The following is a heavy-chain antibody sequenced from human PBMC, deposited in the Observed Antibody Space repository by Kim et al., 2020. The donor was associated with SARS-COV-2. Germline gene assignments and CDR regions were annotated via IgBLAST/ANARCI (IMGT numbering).Heavy chain of an antibody. J-gene: IGHJ4*01. CDR3: VFWPDYYDSSGSVY. Sequence: SETLSLTCTVSGCSISSSSYYWVWIRQPPGLGLEWIGSTYYSGSTYYNSSLKSRVTISVDTTKNQFSLKLSPVTAADTAVYFCVFWPDYYDSSGSVYW. V-gene: IGHV4-39*01. CDR1: GCSISSSSYY. CDR2: TYYSGST. D-gene: IGHD3-22*01.